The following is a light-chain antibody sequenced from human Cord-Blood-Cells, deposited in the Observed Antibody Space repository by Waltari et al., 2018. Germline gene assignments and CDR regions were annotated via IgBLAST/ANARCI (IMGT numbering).Light chain of an antibody. J-gene: IGLJ2*01. CDR1: SSDVGGYNY. V-gene: IGLV2-14*01. Sequence: QSALTQPASVSGSPGQSITISCTGTSSDVGGYNYVSWYQQHPGKPPKLMIYDVSKRPSGVSNRFSGSNSGNTASLTISGLQAEDEADYYCSSYTSSSTLVFGGGTKLTVL. CDR2: DVS. CDR3: SSYTSSSTLV.